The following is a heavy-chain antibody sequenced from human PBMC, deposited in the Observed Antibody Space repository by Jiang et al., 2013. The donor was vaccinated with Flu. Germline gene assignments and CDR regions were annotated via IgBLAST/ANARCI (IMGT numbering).Heavy chain of an antibody. CDR3: ARHGDLHHSAFYGEADV. CDR1: GGSISNSLYY. V-gene: IGHV4-39*01. Sequence: PGLVKPSETLSLNCSVSGGSISNSLYYWAWIRQPPGKGLQWIGNIFQSGRAYYNPSLKSRVTISVDPSKSQFSLRLISVTAADTAVYYCARHGDLHHSAFYGEADVWGQGTTVIVSS. CDR2: IFQSGRA. J-gene: IGHJ6*02. D-gene: IGHD4-17*01.